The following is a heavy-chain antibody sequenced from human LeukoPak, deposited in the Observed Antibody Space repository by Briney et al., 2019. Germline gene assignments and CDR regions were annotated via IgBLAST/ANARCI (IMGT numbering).Heavy chain of an antibody. CDR3: ARGGRLVVVTPTRD. J-gene: IGHJ4*02. CDR1: GYTSTGYY. CDR2: INPNSGGT. V-gene: IGHV1-2*02. Sequence: GASVKVSCKAFGYTSTGYYMHWVRQAPGQGLEWMGWINPNSGGTNYAQKFQGRVTMTRDTSISTAYMELSRLRSDDTAVYYCARGGRLVVVTPTRDWGQGTLVTVSS. D-gene: IGHD3-22*01.